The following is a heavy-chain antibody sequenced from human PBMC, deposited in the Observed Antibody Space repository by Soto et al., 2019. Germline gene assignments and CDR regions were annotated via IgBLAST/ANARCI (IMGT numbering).Heavy chain of an antibody. V-gene: IGHV3-53*01. Sequence: PGGSLRLSCAVSGFTVTNNHVTWVRQSTGKGLECVSVIWNNGRTSYADSVKGRFTISRDNSKNTVYLQMKSLRAEDTAMYYCTGFGGNSVWGQGTLVTSPQ. CDR2: IWNNGRT. D-gene: IGHD2-21*02. J-gene: IGHJ4*02. CDR3: TGFGGNSV. CDR1: GFTVTNNH.